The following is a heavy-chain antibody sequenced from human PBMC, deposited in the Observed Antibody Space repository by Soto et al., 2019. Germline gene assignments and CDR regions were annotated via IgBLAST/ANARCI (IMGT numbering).Heavy chain of an antibody. CDR1: GFTFSNAW. CDR3: TVGGPCSGGSCYSLYYYYGMDV. V-gene: IGHV3-15*07. Sequence: LRLSCAASGFTFSNAWMNWVRQAPGKGLEWVGRIKSKTDGGTTDYAAPVKGRFTISRDDSKNTLYLQMNSLKTEDTAVYYCTVGGPCSGGSCYSLYYYYGMDVWGQGTTVTVSS. J-gene: IGHJ6*02. CDR2: IKSKTDGGTT. D-gene: IGHD2-15*01.